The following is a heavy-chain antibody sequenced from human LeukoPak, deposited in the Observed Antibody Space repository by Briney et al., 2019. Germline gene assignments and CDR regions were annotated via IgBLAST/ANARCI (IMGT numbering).Heavy chain of an antibody. V-gene: IGHV3-7*01. CDR1: GFTFSSYW. J-gene: IGHJ4*02. Sequence: PGGSLRLSCAASGFTFSSYWMSWVRQAPGKGLEWVANIKQDGSEKYYVDSVKGRFTISRDNAKNSLYLQMNSLRAEDTAVYYCARRYCSSTSCYRGFDYWGQGTLVTVSS. CDR3: ARRYCSSTSCYRGFDY. CDR2: IKQDGSEK. D-gene: IGHD2-2*02.